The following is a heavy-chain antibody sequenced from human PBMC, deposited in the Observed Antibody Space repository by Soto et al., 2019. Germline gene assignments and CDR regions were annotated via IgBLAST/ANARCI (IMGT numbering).Heavy chain of an antibody. CDR1: GYTFTSYY. Sequence: ASVKVSCKASGYTFTSYYMHWVRQAPGQGLEWMGIINPSGGSTSYAQKFQGRVTMTRDTSTSTAYMELSSLRSEDTAVYYCAREEYYYDSSGYSYYYYGMDVWGQGTTVTVSS. CDR2: INPSGGST. V-gene: IGHV1-46*01. CDR3: AREEYYYDSSGYSYYYYGMDV. D-gene: IGHD3-22*01. J-gene: IGHJ6*02.